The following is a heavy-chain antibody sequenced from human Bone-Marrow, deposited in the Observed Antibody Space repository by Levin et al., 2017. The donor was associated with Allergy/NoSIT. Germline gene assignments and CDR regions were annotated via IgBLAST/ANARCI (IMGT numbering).Heavy chain of an antibody. J-gene: IGHJ6*02. CDR2: ISGSGGST. CDR3: AKDSTGKAVAGYYYYYYGMDV. Sequence: LSLTCAASGFTFRSYAMSWVRQAPGKGLEWVSAISGSGGSTYYADSVKGRFTISRDNSKNTLYLQMNSLRAEDTAVYYCAKDSTGKAVAGYYYYYYGMDVWGQGTTVTVSS. D-gene: IGHD6-19*01. CDR1: GFTFRSYA. V-gene: IGHV3-23*01.